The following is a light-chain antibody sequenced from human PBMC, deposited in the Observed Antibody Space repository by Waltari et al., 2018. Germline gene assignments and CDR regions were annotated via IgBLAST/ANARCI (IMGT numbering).Light chain of an antibody. Sequence: SSELTQDPGVSVTLGQTVRITCQGAGLRKYYAIWYQQKPGQAPVLVIYSNHNRPSGIPDRFSGSSTGNTASLTIAGAQAEDEADYYCNSRDSSGNLVIFGGGTKLTVL. CDR1: GLRKYY. CDR3: NSRDSSGNLVI. CDR2: SNH. J-gene: IGLJ2*01. V-gene: IGLV3-19*01.